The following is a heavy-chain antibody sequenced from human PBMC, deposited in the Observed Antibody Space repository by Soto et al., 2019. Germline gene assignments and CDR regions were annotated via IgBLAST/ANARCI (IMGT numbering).Heavy chain of an antibody. V-gene: IGHV6-1*01. Sequence: SQTLSLTCAISGDSVSSNSAAWNWIRQSPSRGLEWLGRTYYRSKWYNDYAVSVKGRITINPDTSKNQFSLKLSSVTAADTAVYYCARISGSYFAFDIWGQGTMVTVSS. CDR1: GDSVSSNSAA. CDR3: ARISGSYFAFDI. D-gene: IGHD1-26*01. CDR2: TYYRSKWYN. J-gene: IGHJ3*02.